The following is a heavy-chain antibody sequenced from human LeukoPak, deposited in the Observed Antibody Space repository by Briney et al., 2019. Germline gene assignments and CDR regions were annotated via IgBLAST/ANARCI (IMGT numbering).Heavy chain of an antibody. V-gene: IGHV3-64*01. J-gene: IGHJ2*01. Sequence: GGSLRLSCAASGFTFSSYAMHWVRQAPGRGLEYVSAISSNGGSTYYANSVKGRFTISRDNSKNTLYLQMGSLRAEDMAVYYCARVDYDSSGYYVDWYFDLWGRGTLVTVSS. CDR2: ISSNGGST. D-gene: IGHD3-22*01. CDR1: GFTFSSYA. CDR3: ARVDYDSSGYYVDWYFDL.